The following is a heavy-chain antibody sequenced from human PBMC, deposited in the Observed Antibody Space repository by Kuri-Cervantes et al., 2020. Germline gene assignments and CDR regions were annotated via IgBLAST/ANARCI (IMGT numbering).Heavy chain of an antibody. J-gene: IGHJ4*02. Sequence: SGPTLVKPTQTLTLTCTFSGFSLSTTGLGVGWIRQPPGKALEWLALIYWDDDKRYSPSLNNRLTITKDTSKNQVVLTMTNMDPVDTATYYCALSTDYYGPGSGQLAYWGQGTLVTVSS. CDR3: ALSTDYYGPGSGQLAY. CDR1: GFSLSTTGLG. V-gene: IGHV2-5*02. CDR2: IYWDDDK. D-gene: IGHD3-10*01.